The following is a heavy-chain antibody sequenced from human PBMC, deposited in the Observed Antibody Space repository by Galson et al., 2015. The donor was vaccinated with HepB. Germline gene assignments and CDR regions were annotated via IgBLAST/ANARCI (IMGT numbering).Heavy chain of an antibody. V-gene: IGHV1-69*10. CDR2: IIPILGIA. CDR3: ARDPEYGGYCSGGSCYDPLN. D-gene: IGHD2-15*01. Sequence: SVKVSCKASGGTFSSYAISWVRQAPGQGLEWMGGIIPILGIANYAQKFQGRVTITADKSTSTAYMELSSLRSEDTAVYYCARDPEYGGYCSGGSCYDPLNWGQGTLVTVSS. J-gene: IGHJ4*02. CDR1: GGTFSSYA.